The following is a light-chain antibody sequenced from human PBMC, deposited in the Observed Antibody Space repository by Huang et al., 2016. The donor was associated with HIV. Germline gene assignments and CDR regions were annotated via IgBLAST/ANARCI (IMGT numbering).Light chain of an antibody. Sequence: EIVMTQSPATLSVSPGERGTLSCRASQSLSSQLAWYQQKRGQAPRLLIDGVSTRATDIPARFSGRGSGTDFTLTINSLQSEDFATYYCQQYNDWPLTFGQGTEVEIK. CDR2: GVS. CDR1: QSLSSQ. CDR3: QQYNDWPLT. J-gene: IGKJ1*01. V-gene: IGKV3-15*01.